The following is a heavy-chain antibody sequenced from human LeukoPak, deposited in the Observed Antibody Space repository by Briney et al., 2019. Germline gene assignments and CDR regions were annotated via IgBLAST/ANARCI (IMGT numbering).Heavy chain of an antibody. V-gene: IGHV3-21*04. J-gene: IGHJ4*02. CDR1: GFTFSSYS. D-gene: IGHD6-13*01. CDR3: ARDGTVLAAADPFDY. Sequence: PEGSLRLSCAASGFTFSSYSMNWVRQAPGKGLEWVSSISSSSSYIYYADSVKGRFTISRDNAKNSLYLQMNSLRAEDTAVYYCARDGTVLAAADPFDYWGQGTLVTVSS. CDR2: ISSSSSYI.